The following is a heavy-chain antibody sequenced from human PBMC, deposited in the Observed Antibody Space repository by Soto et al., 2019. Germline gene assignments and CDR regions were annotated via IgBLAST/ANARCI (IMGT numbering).Heavy chain of an antibody. D-gene: IGHD3-9*01. V-gene: IGHV3-30*18. Sequence: QVQLVESGGGVVQPGRSLRLSCAASGFNFRSYGMHWVRQAPGKGLEWVAVISYDGSAKWYVDSVKGRFTSSRDTSKNILYLQMNSLRAEDTAVYYCAKDEGAEDDILTGYPLFDYRGQGILVTVSS. CDR2: ISYDGSAK. CDR1: GFNFRSYG. CDR3: AKDEGAEDDILTGYPLFDY. J-gene: IGHJ4*02.